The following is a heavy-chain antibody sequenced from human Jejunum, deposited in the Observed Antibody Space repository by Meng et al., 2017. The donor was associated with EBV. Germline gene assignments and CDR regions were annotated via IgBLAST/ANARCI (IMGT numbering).Heavy chain of an antibody. CDR2: VHSGGST. V-gene: IGHV4-39*01. Sequence: QLQLQESGPGLVKPSETLSLTCSVSGDFISGRNYYWGWIRQSPGKGLEWVASVHSGGSTHCNPSLKSRVTISMDMSKNQFFLKLTSVTAADTAVYYCARLIVVVPDARGGIGPWGQGTLVTVSA. D-gene: IGHD2-2*01. CDR3: ARLIVVVPDARGGIGP. CDR1: GDFISGRNYY. J-gene: IGHJ5*02.